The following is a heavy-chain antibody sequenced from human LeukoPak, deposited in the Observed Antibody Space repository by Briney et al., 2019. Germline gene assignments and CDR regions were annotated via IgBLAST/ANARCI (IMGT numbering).Heavy chain of an antibody. CDR1: GFTFSSYG. CDR2: IWYDGSNK. J-gene: IGHJ4*02. CDR3: ARGLPAAILQGDY. Sequence: GGPLRLSCAASGFTFSSYGMHWVRQAPGKGLEWVAVIWYDGSNKYYADSVKGRFTISRDNSKNTLYLQMNSLRAEDTAVYYCARGLPAAILQGDYWGQGTLVTVSS. D-gene: IGHD2-2*02. V-gene: IGHV3-33*01.